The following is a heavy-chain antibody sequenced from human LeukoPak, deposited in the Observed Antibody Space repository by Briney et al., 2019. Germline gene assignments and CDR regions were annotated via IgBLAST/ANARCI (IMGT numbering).Heavy chain of an antibody. J-gene: IGHJ3*02. V-gene: IGHV1-8*01. Sequence: ASVKVSGKASGYTFTSYDINWVRQATGQGLEWMGWTNPISGYTGYAQKFQGRVTMTRDTSISTAYMELSSLRSEDTAVYFCARGNRLYTSSWSSLAFDIWGQGTMVTVSS. D-gene: IGHD6-13*01. CDR2: TNPISGYT. CDR1: GYTFTSYD. CDR3: ARGNRLYTSSWSSLAFDI.